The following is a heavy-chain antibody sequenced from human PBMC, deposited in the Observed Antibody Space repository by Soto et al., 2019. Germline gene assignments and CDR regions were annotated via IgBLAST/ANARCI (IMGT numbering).Heavy chain of an antibody. Sequence: TLSLTCAVYGGSFSGYYWSWIRQPPGKGLEWIGEINHSGSTNYNPSLKSRVTISVDTSKNQFSLKLSSVTAADTAVYYCARGSDYYDSSGYRTFDYWGQGTLVTVSS. V-gene: IGHV4-34*01. CDR3: ARGSDYYDSSGYRTFDY. CDR1: GGSFSGYY. CDR2: INHSGST. J-gene: IGHJ4*02. D-gene: IGHD3-22*01.